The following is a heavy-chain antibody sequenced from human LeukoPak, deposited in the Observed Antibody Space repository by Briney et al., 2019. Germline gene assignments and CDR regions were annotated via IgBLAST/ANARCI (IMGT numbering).Heavy chain of an antibody. Sequence: GGSLRLSCAASGFTFSSYSMNWVRQAPGKGLEWVSSISSSSSYNYYADSVKGRLTISRDNAKNSLYLQMNSLRAEDTAVYYCARDRLYDSSGYYNYYYGMDVWGQGTTVTVPS. D-gene: IGHD3-22*01. V-gene: IGHV3-21*01. J-gene: IGHJ6*02. CDR1: GFTFSSYS. CDR2: ISSSSSYN. CDR3: ARDRLYDSSGYYNYYYGMDV.